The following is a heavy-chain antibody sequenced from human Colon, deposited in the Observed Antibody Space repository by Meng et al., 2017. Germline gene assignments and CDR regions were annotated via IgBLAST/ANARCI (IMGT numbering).Heavy chain of an antibody. V-gene: IGHV4-31*03. CDR1: GASISSGAFD. CDR3: ARYRYDSSSYSNFFDP. D-gene: IGHD3-22*01. CDR2: MHYSGIA. J-gene: IGHJ5*02. Sequence: VRLHESDPGMEKPYKPFSLTCTCYGASISSGAFDWGWIRQHPGKGLEWIGYMHYSGIANYNPSLNSRIAISVDTSKNHFSLKLSSVTAADTAVYYCARYRYDSSSYSNFFDPWGQGTLVTVSS.